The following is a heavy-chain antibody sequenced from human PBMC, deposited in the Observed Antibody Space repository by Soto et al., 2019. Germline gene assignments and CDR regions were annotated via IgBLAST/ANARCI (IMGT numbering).Heavy chain of an antibody. CDR2: INPNSGGT. J-gene: IGHJ6*02. V-gene: IGHV1-2*02. CDR3: ARDWITLPVAGTSEALRNYYYYGMDV. D-gene: IGHD6-19*01. CDR1: GYTFTGYY. Sequence: ASVKVSCKASGYTFTGYYMHWVRQAPGQGLEWMGWINPNSGGTNYAQKFQGRVTMTRDTSISTAYMELSRLRSDATAVYYCARDWITLPVAGTSEALRNYYYYGMDVWGQGTTVTVSS.